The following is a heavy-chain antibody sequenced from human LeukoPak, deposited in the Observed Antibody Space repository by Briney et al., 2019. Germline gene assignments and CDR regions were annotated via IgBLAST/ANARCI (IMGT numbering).Heavy chain of an antibody. CDR2: IKQDGSEK. CDR1: GFTFSSYL. V-gene: IGHV3-7*01. D-gene: IGHD3-22*01. Sequence: GGSLRLSCAASGFTFSSYLMSWVRQAPGKGLEWVANIKQDGSEKYYVDSVKGRFTISRDNAKNSLYLQMNSLRAEDTAVYYCARDRYYYDTGDYWGQGTLVTVSS. J-gene: IGHJ4*02. CDR3: ARDRYYYDTGDY.